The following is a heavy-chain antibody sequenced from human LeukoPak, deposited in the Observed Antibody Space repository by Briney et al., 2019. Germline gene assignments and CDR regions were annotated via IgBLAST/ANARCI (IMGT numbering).Heavy chain of an antibody. D-gene: IGHD3-10*01. Sequence: GGSLRLSCAASGFTFSSYWMSWVHQAPGKGLEWVANIKQDGSEKYYVDSVKGRFTISRDNAKNSLYLQMNSLRAEDTAVYYCARDFMVRGVIIAADAFDIWGQGTMVTVSS. J-gene: IGHJ3*02. CDR1: GFTFSSYW. CDR2: IKQDGSEK. V-gene: IGHV3-7*05. CDR3: ARDFMVRGVIIAADAFDI.